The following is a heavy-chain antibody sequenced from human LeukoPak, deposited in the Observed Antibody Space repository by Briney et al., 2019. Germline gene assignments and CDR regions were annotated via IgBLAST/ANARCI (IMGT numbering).Heavy chain of an antibody. V-gene: IGHV3-23*01. CDR1: GFTFSSYA. Sequence: PGGSLRLSCAASGFTFSSYAMSWVRQAPGKGLEWVSAIRGSGGSTYYADSVKGRFTISRDNSKNTLYLQMNSLRAEDTAVYYCAKVLTGVVRATSGYYYGMDVWGQGTTVTVSS. J-gene: IGHJ6*02. CDR3: AKVLTGVVRATSGYYYGMDV. CDR2: IRGSGGST. D-gene: IGHD3-10*01.